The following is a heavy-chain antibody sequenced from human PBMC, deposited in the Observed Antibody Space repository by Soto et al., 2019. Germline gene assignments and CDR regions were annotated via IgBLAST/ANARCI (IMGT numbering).Heavy chain of an antibody. Sequence: EVQLVESGGGLVQPGGSLKLSCAASGFTFNGFAMHWVRQAPGKGREWVGRITNKADNYTTVYAASVKGRFTISIDDSKTAAYLQMNSLQTEDTAVYYCTANQVTRHKPPWGQRTMVNVSS. CDR1: GFTFNGFA. V-gene: IGHV3-73*02. D-gene: IGHD2-21*02. CDR3: TANQVTRHKPP. J-gene: IGHJ5*02. CDR2: ITNKADNYTT.